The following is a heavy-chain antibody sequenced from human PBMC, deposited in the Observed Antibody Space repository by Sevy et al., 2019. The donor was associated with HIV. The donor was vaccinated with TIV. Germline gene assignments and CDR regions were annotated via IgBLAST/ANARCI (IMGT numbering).Heavy chain of an antibody. CDR2: LSGYSDIT. D-gene: IGHD2-8*01. Sequence: GGSLRLSCAASGFTFSSHGMHWVRRAPGKGLEWVSGLSGYSDITRYADSVKGRFTVSRDNSRNTLYLQMNSLKAEDTAVYYCAKRRNGDFDYWGQGTLVTVSS. CDR3: AKRRNGDFDY. V-gene: IGHV3-23*01. CDR1: GFTFSSHG. J-gene: IGHJ4*02.